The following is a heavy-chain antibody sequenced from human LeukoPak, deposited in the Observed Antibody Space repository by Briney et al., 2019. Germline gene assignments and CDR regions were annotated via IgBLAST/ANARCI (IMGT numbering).Heavy chain of an antibody. CDR1: GGSSSGYY. Sequence: SETLSLTCAVYGGSSSGYYWSWIRQPPGKGLEWIGEINHSGSTNYNPSLKSRVTISVDTSKNQFSLKLSSVTAADTAVYYCAVYSGYDLSWFDPWGQGTLVTVSS. J-gene: IGHJ5*02. CDR3: AVYSGYDLSWFDP. V-gene: IGHV4-34*01. CDR2: INHSGST. D-gene: IGHD5-12*01.